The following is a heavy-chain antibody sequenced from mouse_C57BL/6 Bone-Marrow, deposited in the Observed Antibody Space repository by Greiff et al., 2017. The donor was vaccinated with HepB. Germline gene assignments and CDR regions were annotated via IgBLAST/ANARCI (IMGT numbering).Heavy chain of an antibody. V-gene: IGHV14-4*01. Sequence: VQLKESGAELVRPGASVKLSCTASGFNIKDDYMHWVKQRPEQGLEWIGWIDPENGDTEYASKFQGKATITADTSSNTAYLQLSSLTSEDTAVYYCTTCYYSNSYYFDYWGQGTTLTVSS. CDR2: IDPENGDT. J-gene: IGHJ2*01. D-gene: IGHD2-5*01. CDR1: GFNIKDDY. CDR3: TTCYYSNSYYFDY.